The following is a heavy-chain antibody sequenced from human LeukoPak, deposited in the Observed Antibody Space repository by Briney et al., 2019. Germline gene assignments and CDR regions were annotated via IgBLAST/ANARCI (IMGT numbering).Heavy chain of an antibody. V-gene: IGHV3-48*01. Sequence: GGSLRLSCAASGFTFSSYSMNWVRQAPGKGLEWTSFISSRSSTIHYADSVKGRFTISRDNAKNSLYLQMNSLRAEDTAVYYCARDHIAATTSGICWGQGTLVTVSS. D-gene: IGHD5-12*01. CDR3: ARDHIAATTSGIC. CDR1: GFTFSSYS. J-gene: IGHJ4*02. CDR2: ISSRSSTI.